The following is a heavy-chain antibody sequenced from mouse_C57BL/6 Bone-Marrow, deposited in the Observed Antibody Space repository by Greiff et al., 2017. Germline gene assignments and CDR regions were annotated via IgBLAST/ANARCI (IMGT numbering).Heavy chain of an antibody. V-gene: IGHV1-39*01. J-gene: IGHJ4*01. CDR2: INPNYGTT. CDR3: AREGYYYGSSYRFYYAMDY. CDR1: GYSFTDYN. D-gene: IGHD1-1*01. Sequence: VQLQQSGPELVKPGASVKISCKASGYSFTDYNMNWVKQRNGKSLEWIGVINPNYGTTSYNQKFKGKATLTVDQSSSTAYMQLNSLTSEDSAVYYCAREGYYYGSSYRFYYAMDYWGQGTSVTVSS.